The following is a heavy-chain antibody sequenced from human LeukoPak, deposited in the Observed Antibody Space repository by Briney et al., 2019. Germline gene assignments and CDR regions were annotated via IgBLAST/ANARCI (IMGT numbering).Heavy chain of an antibody. Sequence: PSETRSLTCTVSGASISSSSYYCGWIRQPPGKGLEWIGSIYYSWSTYYNPSLKTRVTIYVETSKNQFSLKLSSVTAEETAVYYCARRGQTYYDFWSGYPYRKNAFDIWGQGTMVTVSS. CDR1: GASISSSSYY. V-gene: IGHV4-39*01. J-gene: IGHJ3*02. D-gene: IGHD3-3*01. CDR3: ARRGQTYYDFWSGYPYRKNAFDI. CDR2: IYYSWST.